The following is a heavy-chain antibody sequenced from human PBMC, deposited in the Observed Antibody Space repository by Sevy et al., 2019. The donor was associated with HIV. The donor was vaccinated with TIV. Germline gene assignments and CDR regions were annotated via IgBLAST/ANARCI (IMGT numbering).Heavy chain of an antibody. V-gene: IGHV3-30*18. J-gene: IGHJ4*02. Sequence: GGSLRLSCAASGFTFSSYDMHWVRQAPGKGLEWVAVISYDGSNKYYADSVKGRFTISRDSSKNTLYLQMNSLGAEDTAVYYCAKEIWVSHGYWGQGTLVTVSS. D-gene: IGHD2-15*01. CDR1: GFTFSSYD. CDR2: ISYDGSNK. CDR3: AKEIWVSHGY.